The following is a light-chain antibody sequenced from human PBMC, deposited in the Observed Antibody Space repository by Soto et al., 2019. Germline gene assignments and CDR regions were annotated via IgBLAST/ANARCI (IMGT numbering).Light chain of an antibody. CDR1: QGVSDW. V-gene: IGKV1-12*01. CDR2: GSS. CDR3: QQANSYPWT. Sequence: DIQMTQTPSSVSASVGDSVTITCRASQGVSDWVAWYQQKPGEAPKLLIYGSSSLLSGVPSRFSGTRSGTDFTLTISSLQPEDFATYYCQQANSYPWTFGQGTKVGIK. J-gene: IGKJ1*01.